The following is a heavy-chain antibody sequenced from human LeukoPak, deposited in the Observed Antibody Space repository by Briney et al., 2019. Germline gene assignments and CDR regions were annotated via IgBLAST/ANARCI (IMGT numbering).Heavy chain of an antibody. CDR1: GFTFSSYS. CDR2: ISSSSSYI. CDR3: ARDPPSGGSSPHFDY. D-gene: IGHD1-26*01. J-gene: IGHJ4*02. V-gene: IGHV3-21*01. Sequence: GSLRLSCAASGFTFSSYSMNWVRQAPGKGLEWVSSISSSSSYIYYADSVKGRFTISRDNAKNSLYLQMNSLRAEDTAVYYCARDPPSGGSSPHFDYWGQGTLVTVSS.